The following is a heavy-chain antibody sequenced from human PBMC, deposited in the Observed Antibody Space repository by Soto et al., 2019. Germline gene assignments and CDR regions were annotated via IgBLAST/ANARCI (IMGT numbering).Heavy chain of an antibody. J-gene: IGHJ6*02. CDR2: INAGNGNT. V-gene: IGHV1-3*01. CDR3: ASSYSNYALIDYYYYGMDV. D-gene: IGHD4-4*01. CDR1: GYTFTSYA. Sequence: ASANVSCKASGYTFTSYAMHWVRQAPGQRLEWMGWINAGNGNTKYSQKFQGRVTITRDTSASTAYMELSSLRSEDTAVYYCASSYSNYALIDYYYYGMDVWGQGTTVTVSS.